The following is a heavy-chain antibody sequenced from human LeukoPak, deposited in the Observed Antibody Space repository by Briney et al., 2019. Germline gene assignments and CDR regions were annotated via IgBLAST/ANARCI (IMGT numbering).Heavy chain of an antibody. D-gene: IGHD7-27*01. V-gene: IGHV4-34*01. CDR3: ARPPQPWGFSYYYMDV. J-gene: IGHJ6*03. CDR1: GGSISSYY. Sequence: SETLSLTCTVSGGSISSYYWSWIRQPPGKGLEWIGEINHSGSTNYNPSLKSRVTISVDTSKNQFSLKLSSVTAADTAVYYCARPPQPWGFSYYYMDVWGKGTTVTVSS. CDR2: INHSGST.